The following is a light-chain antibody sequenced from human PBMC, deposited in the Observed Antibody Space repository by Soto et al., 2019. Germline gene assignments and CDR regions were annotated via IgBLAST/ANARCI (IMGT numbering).Light chain of an antibody. CDR3: IPYTTSIXLYV. Sequence: QSFLTQPASMSGSPVQSITISCTEISSDVCEYKYFSWYQQHPGTTPKLRIYDVSNRPSGVSNRFSGSKSGSTASLTISGLQAQDEADYYCIPYTTSIXLYVFGGCTKVXV. V-gene: IGLV2-14*03. CDR1: SSDVCEYKY. CDR2: DVS. J-gene: IGLJ1*01.